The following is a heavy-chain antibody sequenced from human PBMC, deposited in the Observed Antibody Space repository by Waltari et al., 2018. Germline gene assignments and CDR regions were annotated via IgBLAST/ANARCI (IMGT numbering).Heavy chain of an antibody. CDR1: GYTFTSYD. CDR2: MNPDSGNP. CDR3: ARRPAGSHFDY. V-gene: IGHV1-8*01. D-gene: IGHD2-2*01. Sequence: QVQLVQSGAEVKRPGASVKVSCKASGYTFTSYDINWVRQAPGQGLEWMGRMNPDSGNPDYAQKFQDRVTMTRSTSLNTAYMELSSLRPEDTAVYYCARRPAGSHFDYWGQGTLVTVSS. J-gene: IGHJ4*02.